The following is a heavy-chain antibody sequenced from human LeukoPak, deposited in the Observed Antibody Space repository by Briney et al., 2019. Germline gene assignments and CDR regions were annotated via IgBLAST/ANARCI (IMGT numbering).Heavy chain of an antibody. CDR1: GFTFGNSW. CDR2: INADGSTT. V-gene: IGHV3-74*01. D-gene: IGHD1-14*01. J-gene: IGHJ3*01. CDR3: VVVVEPPDSDGFDV. Sequence: GGSLRLSCAASGFTFGNSWVHWVHQAPGKGLVWVSLINADGSTTTYADFVKGRFTISRDNARNTVSLQMNSLTIEDTAVYYCVVVVEPPDSDGFDVWGQGTMITVSS.